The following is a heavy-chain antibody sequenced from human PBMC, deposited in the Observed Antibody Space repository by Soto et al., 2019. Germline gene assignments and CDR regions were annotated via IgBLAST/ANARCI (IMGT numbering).Heavy chain of an antibody. CDR2: IIPIFGTA. CDR3: SLGSSGYFLDFDY. D-gene: IGHD3-22*01. J-gene: IGHJ4*02. CDR1: GGTFSSYV. Sequence: SVKVSCKXSGGTFSSYVISWVRQAPGQGLEWMGGIIPIFGTANYAQKFQGRVTITADESTSTAYMELSSLRSEDTAVYYCSLGSSGYFLDFDYWGQGTLVTVSS. V-gene: IGHV1-69*13.